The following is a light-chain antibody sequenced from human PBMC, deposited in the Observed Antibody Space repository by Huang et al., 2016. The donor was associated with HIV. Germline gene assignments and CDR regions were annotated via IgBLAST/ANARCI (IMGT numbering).Light chain of an antibody. J-gene: IGKJ1*01. Sequence: EIVMTQSPATLSVSPGERVTPSCRASQSISTYLAWYQQKPGQAPRLLSYGTSTRATGSPARFSGSGSGTDFTLTISSRQSEDSAVYYCQHYNKWPPWTFGQGTKVEIK. CDR1: QSISTY. CDR3: QHYNKWPPWT. CDR2: GTS. V-gene: IGKV3-15*01.